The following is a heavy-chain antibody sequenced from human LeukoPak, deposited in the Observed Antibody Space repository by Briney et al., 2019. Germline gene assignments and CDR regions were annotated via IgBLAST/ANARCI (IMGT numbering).Heavy chain of an antibody. CDR3: AKDLRGYSYGCFDY. J-gene: IGHJ4*02. Sequence: GGSLRLSCAASGFTFSSYGMHWVRQAPGKGLEWVAVISYDGSNKYYADSVKGRFTISRGNSKNTLYLQMNSLRAEDTAVYYCAKDLRGYSYGCFDYWGQGTLVTVSS. D-gene: IGHD5-18*01. CDR1: GFTFSSYG. V-gene: IGHV3-30*18. CDR2: ISYDGSNK.